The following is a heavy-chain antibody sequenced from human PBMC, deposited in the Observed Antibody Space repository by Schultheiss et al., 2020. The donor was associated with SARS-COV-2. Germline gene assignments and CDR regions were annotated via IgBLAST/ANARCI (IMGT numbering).Heavy chain of an antibody. V-gene: IGHV1-8*02. CDR2: MNPNSGNT. CDR1: GYTFTSYG. J-gene: IGHJ5*02. Sequence: GESLKISCKASGYTFTSYGINWVRQATGQGLEWMGWMNPNSGNTGYAQKFQGRVTMTRNTSISTAYMELSSLRSEDTAVYYCARGEQQINWFDPWGQGTLVTVSS. D-gene: IGHD6-13*01. CDR3: ARGEQQINWFDP.